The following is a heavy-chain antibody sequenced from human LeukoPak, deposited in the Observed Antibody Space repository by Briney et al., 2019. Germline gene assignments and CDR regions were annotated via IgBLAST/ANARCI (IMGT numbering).Heavy chain of an antibody. D-gene: IGHD1-1*01. CDR1: GGTFSSYA. Sequence: SVKVSCKASGGTFSSYAISWVRQAPGQGLEWMGGIIPIFGTANYAQKFQGRVTITTDESTSTAYMELSSLRSEDTAVYYCAREKGPMEAFDIWGQGTMVTVSS. CDR3: AREKGPMEAFDI. J-gene: IGHJ3*02. CDR2: IIPIFGTA. V-gene: IGHV1-69*05.